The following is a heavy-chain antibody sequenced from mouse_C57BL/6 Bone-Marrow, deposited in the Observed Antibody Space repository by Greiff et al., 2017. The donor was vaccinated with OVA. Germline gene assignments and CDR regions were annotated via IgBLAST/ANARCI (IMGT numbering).Heavy chain of an antibody. V-gene: IGHV1-74*01. Sequence: VQLQQPGAELVKPGASVKVSCKASGYTFTSYWMHWVKQRPGQGLEWIGRIHPSDSDTNYNQKFKGKATLTVDKSSSTAYMQLSSLTSEDSAVYYCAIKSFYYYGSSPWFAYWGQGTLVTVSA. CDR1: GYTFTSYW. CDR2: IHPSDSDT. CDR3: AIKSFYYYGSSPWFAY. D-gene: IGHD1-1*01. J-gene: IGHJ3*01.